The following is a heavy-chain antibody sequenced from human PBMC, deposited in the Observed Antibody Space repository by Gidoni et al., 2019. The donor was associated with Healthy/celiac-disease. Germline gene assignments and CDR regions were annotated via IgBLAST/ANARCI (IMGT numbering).Heavy chain of an antibody. D-gene: IGHD3-3*01. CDR2: IWYDGMNK. CDR1: GFTLSSYG. J-gene: IGHJ2*01. Sequence: QVQRVESGGGVVQPGRALRISCASSGFTLSSYGMHWVRQAPGKGLECVTVIWYDGMNKYYAYSVKGRFTIARDNSKNTLYLQMNSLRAEDTAVYYCARDDGGVTRYVDLWGRGTLVTVSS. CDR3: ARDDGGVTRYVDL. V-gene: IGHV3-33*01.